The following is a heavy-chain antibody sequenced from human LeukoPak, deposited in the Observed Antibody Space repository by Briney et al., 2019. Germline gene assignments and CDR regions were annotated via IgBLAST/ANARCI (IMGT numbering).Heavy chain of an antibody. CDR1: GFTFSSYA. CDR2: ISGSGGST. D-gene: IGHD6-13*01. J-gene: IGHJ4*02. Sequence: PGGSLRLSCAASGFTFSSYAMSWVRQAPGKGLEWVSAISGSGGSTYYADSVKGRFTISRDNSKNTLYLQMNSLRAEDTAVYYCARYSRGSWGMDYWGQGTLVTVSS. V-gene: IGHV3-23*01. CDR3: ARYSRGSWGMDY.